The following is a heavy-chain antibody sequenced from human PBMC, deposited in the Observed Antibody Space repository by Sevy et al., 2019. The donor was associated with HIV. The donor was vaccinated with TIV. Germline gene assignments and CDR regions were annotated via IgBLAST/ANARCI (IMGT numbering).Heavy chain of an antibody. CDR2: ISTSSSTI. J-gene: IGHJ4*02. D-gene: IGHD6-19*01. V-gene: IGHV3-48*02. CDR3: SRLAAVASTLYYFDF. Sequence: GGSLRLSCAASGFSFSTYSMNWVRQAPGKGLEWVSYISTSSSTIYYADSVKGRFTISRDNATRSLYLQMNSLRDEDTAVYYCSRLAAVASTLYYFDFWGQGTLVTVSS. CDR1: GFSFSTYS.